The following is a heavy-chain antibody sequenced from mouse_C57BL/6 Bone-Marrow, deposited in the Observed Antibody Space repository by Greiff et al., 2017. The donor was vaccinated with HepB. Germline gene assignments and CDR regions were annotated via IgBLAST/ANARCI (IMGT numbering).Heavy chain of an antibody. CDR1: GYTFTSYG. CDR2: IYPRSGNT. J-gene: IGHJ2*01. CDR3: ASPLYYGSRGDFDY. D-gene: IGHD1-1*01. Sequence: VKLMESGAELARPGASVKLSCKASGYTFTSYGISWVKQRTGQGLEWIGEIYPRSGNTYYNEKFKGKATLTADKSSSTAYMELRSLTSEDSAVYFCASPLYYGSRGDFDYWGQGTTLTVSS. V-gene: IGHV1-81*01.